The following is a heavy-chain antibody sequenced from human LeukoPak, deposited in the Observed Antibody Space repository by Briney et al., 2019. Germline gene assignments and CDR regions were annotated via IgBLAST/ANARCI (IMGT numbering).Heavy chain of an antibody. Sequence: QPGGSLRLSCAASGFTFSSYSMDWVRPAPGKGLEWVSYISSSSSNIYYADSVKGRFTISRDNAKNSLYLQMNSLKTEDTAVYSCATDSLVHCSSTSCYAAFDIWGQGSLVTVSS. CDR2: ISSSSSNI. D-gene: IGHD2-2*01. CDR1: GFTFSSYS. CDR3: ATDSLVHCSSTSCYAAFDI. V-gene: IGHV3-48*01. J-gene: IGHJ3*02.